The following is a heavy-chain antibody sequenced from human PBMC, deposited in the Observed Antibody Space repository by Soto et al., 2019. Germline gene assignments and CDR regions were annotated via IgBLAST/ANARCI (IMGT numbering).Heavy chain of an antibody. J-gene: IGHJ4*02. V-gene: IGHV3-13*01. CDR3: ARGRPTWSGFYIDY. CDR1: GFTVRSNY. Sequence: PGGSQSLSCAASGFTVRSNYMSWVRQAPGKGLEWVSGIGTVGDTHYADSVKGRFTISRENDKNSLYLEMNSLRAEDTAVYFCARGRPTWSGFYIDYWGQGSLVTVSS. CDR2: IGTVGDT. D-gene: IGHD3-3*01.